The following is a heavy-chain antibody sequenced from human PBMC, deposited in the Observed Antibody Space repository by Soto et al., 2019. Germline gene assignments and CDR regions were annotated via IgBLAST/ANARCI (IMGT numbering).Heavy chain of an antibody. Sequence: QVQLVESGGGVVQPGRSLRLSCAASGFTFSSYAMHWVRQAPGKGLQWVAVISYDGSNKYYADSVKGRFTISRDNSKNTLYLQMNSLRAEDTAVYYCARVDGIVGATNNYYGMDVWGQGTTVTVSS. D-gene: IGHD1-26*01. CDR3: ARVDGIVGATNNYYGMDV. V-gene: IGHV3-30-3*01. J-gene: IGHJ6*02. CDR1: GFTFSSYA. CDR2: ISYDGSNK.